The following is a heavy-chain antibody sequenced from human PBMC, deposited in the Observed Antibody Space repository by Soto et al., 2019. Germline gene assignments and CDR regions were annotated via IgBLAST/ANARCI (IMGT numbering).Heavy chain of an antibody. CDR1: GFTFSDYY. CDR3: ARVTGRRWPNLVDC. V-gene: IGHV3-11*01. CDR2: IGGSGSTI. Sequence: QVQLLESGGGLVKPGGSLRLSCAASGFTFSDYYMSWIRQAPGKGLEWVSYIGGSGSTIYYVYSVKSRFTISRDNAKNSLYLQMNSLRADDTAVYYCARVTGRRWPNLVDCWGQGTLVTVFS. J-gene: IGHJ4*02. D-gene: IGHD1-20*01.